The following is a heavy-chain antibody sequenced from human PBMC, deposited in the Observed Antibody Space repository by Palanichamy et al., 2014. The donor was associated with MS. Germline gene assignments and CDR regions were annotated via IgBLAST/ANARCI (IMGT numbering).Heavy chain of an antibody. J-gene: IGHJ3*02. CDR1: GDSINDHY. Sequence: QVQLQESGPGLVKPSETLSLTCTVSGDSINDHYWSWNRKSLGKGVEWIGYIYYNGVTNYNPSLKSRVTISLEKSRNQFSLRLRSVTAADTAVYYCARSCGGDCYSNAFDIWGQGTMVSVSS. D-gene: IGHD2-21*01. V-gene: IGHV4-59*11. CDR3: ARSCGGDCYSNAFDI. CDR2: IYYNGVT.